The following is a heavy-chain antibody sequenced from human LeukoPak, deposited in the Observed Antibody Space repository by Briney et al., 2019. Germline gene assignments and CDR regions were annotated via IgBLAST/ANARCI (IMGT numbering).Heavy chain of an antibody. D-gene: IGHD1-1*01. J-gene: IGHJ3*02. CDR3: ARDLELERPARAFDI. CDR1: GYTFTVYY. Sequence: ASVTVSFKASGYTFTVYYMHWVRQAPGQGGEGMGWINPNSGGTNYAQKFQGRVTMPRDTSISTPYMELSRLRSDDTAVYYCARDLELERPARAFDIWGQGTMVTVSS. CDR2: INPNSGGT. V-gene: IGHV1-2*02.